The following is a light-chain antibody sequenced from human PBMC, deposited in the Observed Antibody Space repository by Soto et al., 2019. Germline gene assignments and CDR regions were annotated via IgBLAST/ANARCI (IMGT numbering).Light chain of an antibody. CDR3: QQYQSSRWT. CDR2: GAS. V-gene: IGKV3-20*01. CDR1: QSVASAY. J-gene: IGKJ1*01. Sequence: EIVLTQSPGTLSLSPGERATLSCRASQSVASAYLAWYQHTPGQAPRLLIYGASSRATGIPDRFSGSGSGTDFTLIISSLEPEDFAVCCCQQYQSSRWTFGQGTKV.